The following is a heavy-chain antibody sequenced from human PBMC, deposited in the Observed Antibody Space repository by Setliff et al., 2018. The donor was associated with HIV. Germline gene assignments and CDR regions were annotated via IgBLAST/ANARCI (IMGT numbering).Heavy chain of an antibody. Sequence: SVKVSCKASGGTFGIYGISWVRQAPGQGLEWMGGTIPMFGTANYAQKFQGRVTITADESTNTGYMELSGLRFEDTAVYYCARTDYGGNSGGNYFDYWGQGSLVTVSS. J-gene: IGHJ4*02. D-gene: IGHD4-17*01. CDR2: TIPMFGTA. V-gene: IGHV1-69*13. CDR3: ARTDYGGNSGGNYFDY. CDR1: GGTFGIYG.